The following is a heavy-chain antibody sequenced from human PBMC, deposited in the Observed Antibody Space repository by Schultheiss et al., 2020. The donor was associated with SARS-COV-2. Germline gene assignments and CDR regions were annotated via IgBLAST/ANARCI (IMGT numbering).Heavy chain of an antibody. CDR2: IKQDGSEK. V-gene: IGHV3-7*01. J-gene: IGHJ5*02. Sequence: GESLKISCAASGFTFSSYWMSWVRQAPGKGLEWVANIKQDGSEKYYVDSVKGRFTISRDNAKNSLYLQMNSLRAEDTAVYYCARGNQGSSGWYRRWFDPWGQGTLVTVSS. CDR1: GFTFSSYW. CDR3: ARGNQGSSGWYRRWFDP. D-gene: IGHD6-19*01.